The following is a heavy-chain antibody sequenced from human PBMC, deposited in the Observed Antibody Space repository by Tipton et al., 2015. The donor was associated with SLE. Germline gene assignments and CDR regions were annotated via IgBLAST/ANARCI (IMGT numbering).Heavy chain of an antibody. D-gene: IGHD2-2*01. CDR2: INHTGGT. CDR3: ARVAPAEVFDS. V-gene: IGHV4-34*01. Sequence: TLSLTCAVYGGSFSGYYWNWIHQSPRKGLEWIGEINHTGGTNYNPSLKSRVTISVDMSKSQVSLKLSSVTAADTAVYYCARVAPAEVFDSWGQGTLVTVSS. J-gene: IGHJ4*02. CDR1: GGSFSGYY.